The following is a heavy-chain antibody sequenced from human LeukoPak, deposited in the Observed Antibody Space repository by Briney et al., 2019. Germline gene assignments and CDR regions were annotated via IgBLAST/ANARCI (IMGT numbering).Heavy chain of an antibody. V-gene: IGHV4-34*01. J-gene: IGHJ4*02. D-gene: IGHD1-20*01. Sequence: PETLSLTCAVYGGSFSGYYWSWIRQPPGKGLEWIGEINHSGSTNYNPSLKSRVTISVDTSKNQFSLKLSSVTAADTAVYYCAAGGIITGTTSSWGQGTLVTVSS. CDR2: INHSGST. CDR3: AAGGIITGTTSS. CDR1: GGSFSGYY.